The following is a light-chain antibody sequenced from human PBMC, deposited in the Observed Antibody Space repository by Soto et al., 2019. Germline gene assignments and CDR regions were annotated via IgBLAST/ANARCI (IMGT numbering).Light chain of an antibody. CDR2: DAS. CDR1: QAIRKS. V-gene: IGKV1-33*01. J-gene: IGKJ2*01. CDR3: QQHENLQHT. Sequence: DIQMTQSPSSLSAFVGDRVIVTCRASQAIRKSLNWYQQKPGKAPKLLIYDASNLEAGVPSRFRGSGSGTDFTFSISSLQPEDFATYYCQQHENLQHTFGQGTKLEIK.